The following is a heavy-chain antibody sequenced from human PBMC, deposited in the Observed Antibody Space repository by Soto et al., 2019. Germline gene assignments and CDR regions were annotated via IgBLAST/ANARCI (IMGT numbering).Heavy chain of an antibody. CDR1: GGSISSYY. Sequence: PSETLSLTCTVSGGSISSYYWSWIRQPPGKGLEWIGYIYYSGSTNYNPSLKSRVTISVDTSKNQLSLKLSSVTAADTAVYYCARDRRVGYCSGVSCYHYFDPWGQGTLVSVSS. D-gene: IGHD2-15*01. CDR3: ARDRRVGYCSGVSCYHYFDP. J-gene: IGHJ5*02. V-gene: IGHV4-59*01. CDR2: IYYSGST.